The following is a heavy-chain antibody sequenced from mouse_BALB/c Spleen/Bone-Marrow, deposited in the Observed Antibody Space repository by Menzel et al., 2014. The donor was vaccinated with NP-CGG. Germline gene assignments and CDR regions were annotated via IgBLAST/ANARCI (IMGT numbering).Heavy chain of an antibody. CDR1: GFSLTSYG. V-gene: IGHV2-9*02. CDR3: ARTGFDY. D-gene: IGHD4-1*01. J-gene: IGHJ2*01. CDR2: IWAGGST. Sequence: VQLQQSGPSLVASSQSLSITCTVSGFSLTSYGVHWVRQPPGKGLEWLGVIWAGGSTNYNSALMSRLSISKDNSKSQVFLKMNSLQTDDTAMYYCARTGFDYWGQGTTLTVSS.